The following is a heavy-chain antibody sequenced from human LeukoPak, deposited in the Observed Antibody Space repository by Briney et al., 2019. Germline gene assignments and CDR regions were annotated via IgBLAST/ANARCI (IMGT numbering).Heavy chain of an antibody. V-gene: IGHV4-34*01. CDR3: ARGTLTDDYGDYLHLYAFDI. D-gene: IGHD4-17*01. CDR2: INHSGST. Sequence: SETLSLTCAVYGVSFSGYYWSWIRQPPGKGLEWIGEINHSGSTNYNPSLKSRVTISVDTSKNQFSLKLISVTAADTAVYYCARGTLTDDYGDYLHLYAFDIWGQGTMVTVSS. J-gene: IGHJ3*02. CDR1: GVSFSGYY.